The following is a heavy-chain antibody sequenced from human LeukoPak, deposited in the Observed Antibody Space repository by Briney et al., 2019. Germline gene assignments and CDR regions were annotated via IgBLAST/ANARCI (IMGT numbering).Heavy chain of an antibody. CDR2: ISYDGSNK. CDR1: GFTFSSYG. CDR3: AIGLRYFDWLMPNDAFDI. D-gene: IGHD3-9*01. Sequence: GGSLRLSCAASGFTFSSYGMHWVRQAPGKGLEWVAVISYDGSNKYYADSVKGRFTISRDNSKNTLYLQMNSLRAEDTAVYYCAIGLRYFDWLMPNDAFDIWGQGTMVTVSS. V-gene: IGHV3-30*03. J-gene: IGHJ3*02.